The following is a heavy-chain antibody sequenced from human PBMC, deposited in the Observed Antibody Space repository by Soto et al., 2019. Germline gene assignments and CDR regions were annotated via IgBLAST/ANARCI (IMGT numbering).Heavy chain of an antibody. Sequence: GGSLRLSCNASVFTVSSSYMSWFRQAPGMGLEWVAVIESGGTAHYADSVKGRFTISRDNPNNIIYLQLHTLRAEDTAVYYCAKDLGPLKLLNYVFYGLDVWGQGTTVTVSS. CDR3: AKDLGPLKLLNYVFYGLDV. V-gene: IGHV3-53*01. CDR2: IESGGTA. D-gene: IGHD2-21*02. J-gene: IGHJ6*02. CDR1: VFTVSSSY.